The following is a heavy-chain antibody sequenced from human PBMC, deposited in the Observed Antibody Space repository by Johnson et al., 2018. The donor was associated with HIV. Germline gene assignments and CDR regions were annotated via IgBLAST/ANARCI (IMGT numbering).Heavy chain of an antibody. Sequence: QVQLVESGGGVVQPGGSLRLSCAASGFSFSSYGMHWVRQAPGKGLEWVAFIRYDGSNKYYADSVKGRFTISRDNSKNTLYLQMNSLRAEDTAVYYCAKSPGKDHGGKSGAFDFWGQGTMVTVSS. D-gene: IGHD4-23*01. J-gene: IGHJ3*01. CDR2: IRYDGSNK. V-gene: IGHV3-30*02. CDR3: AKSPGKDHGGKSGAFDF. CDR1: GFSFSSYG.